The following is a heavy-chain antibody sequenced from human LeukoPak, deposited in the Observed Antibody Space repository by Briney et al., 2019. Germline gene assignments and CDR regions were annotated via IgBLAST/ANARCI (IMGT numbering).Heavy chain of an antibody. CDR2: ISSSGSTI. CDR3: ARGGQDIVVVVAATYYFDY. D-gene: IGHD2-15*01. CDR1: GFTFSSNE. Sequence: GGSLRLSCAASGFTFSSNEMNWVRQAPGTGLEWVSFISSSGSTIYYADSVKGRFTISRDNAKNSLYLQMNSLRAEDTAVYYCARGGQDIVVVVAATYYFDYWGQGTLVTVSS. V-gene: IGHV3-48*03. J-gene: IGHJ4*02.